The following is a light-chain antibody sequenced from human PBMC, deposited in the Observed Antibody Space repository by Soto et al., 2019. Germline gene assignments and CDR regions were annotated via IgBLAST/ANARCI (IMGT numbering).Light chain of an antibody. CDR1: QSVGSH. CDR3: QQYDNWPPFT. CDR2: GAS. V-gene: IGKV3-15*01. Sequence: EIVMTQSPATQSVSPGERATLSCRASQSVGSHLAWYQQRPGQAPRLLIYGASYRATGIPARFSGSGSGTDFTLTISSLQSEDFAVYYCQQYDNWPPFTFGPGTKVDIK. J-gene: IGKJ3*01.